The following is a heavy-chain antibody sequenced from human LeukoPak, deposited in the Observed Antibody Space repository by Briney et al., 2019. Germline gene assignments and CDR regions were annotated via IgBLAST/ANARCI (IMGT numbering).Heavy chain of an antibody. Sequence: GASVKVSCKASGYTFTSYYIHWVRQAPGQGLEWMGIIHPSDGSAGYAQTFQDRVNMTRDTSTKTVYMELSSLRVEYTAVCYCARGGFSDCVRGEDYWGQGTLVTVSS. V-gene: IGHV1-46*01. CDR1: GYTFTSYY. D-gene: IGHD2-21*02. J-gene: IGHJ4*02. CDR3: ARGGFSDCVRGEDY. CDR2: IHPSDGSA.